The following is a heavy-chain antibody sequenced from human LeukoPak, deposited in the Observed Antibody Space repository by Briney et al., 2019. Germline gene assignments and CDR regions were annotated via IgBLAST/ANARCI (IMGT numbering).Heavy chain of an antibody. V-gene: IGHV3-7*01. D-gene: IGHD6-13*01. J-gene: IGHJ4*02. CDR3: ARAHYSSFDY. CDR1: GFIFTRDS. Sequence: GGSLRLSCAASGFIFTRDSMNWVRQAPGKGLEWVANIKEDGSKKHYVDSVKGRFTISRDNAKNSLYLQSLYLQMNSLRAEDTAVYYCARAHYSSFDYWGQGTLVTVSS. CDR2: IKEDGSKK.